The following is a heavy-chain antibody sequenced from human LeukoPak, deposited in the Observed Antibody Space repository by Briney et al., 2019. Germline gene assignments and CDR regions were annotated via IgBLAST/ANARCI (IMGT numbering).Heavy chain of an antibody. CDR1: GGTFSSYA. Sequence: SVKVSCKASGGTFSSYAISWVRQAPGQGLEWMGGIIPIFGTANYAQKFQGRVTITADESTSTAYMELSSLRSEDTAVYYCAREAYDSSGYRNYYFDYWGQGTLVTVSS. CDR2: IIPIFGTA. V-gene: IGHV1-69*13. D-gene: IGHD3-22*01. CDR3: AREAYDSSGYRNYYFDY. J-gene: IGHJ4*02.